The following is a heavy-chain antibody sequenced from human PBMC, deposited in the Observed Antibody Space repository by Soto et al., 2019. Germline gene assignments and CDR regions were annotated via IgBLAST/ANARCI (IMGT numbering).Heavy chain of an antibody. CDR2: IYSGGST. CDR1: GFTVSDSY. J-gene: IGHJ4*02. Sequence: EVQLVESGGGLVQPGGSLRLSCAASGFTVSDSYMSWVRQAPGKGLQWVSVIYSGGSTYNADSVKGRFTISRDNSKNMLYLQMNSLRDDDTAVYYCAQRTSGWEYWGQGTLVTVSS. D-gene: IGHD6-19*01. CDR3: AQRTSGWEY. V-gene: IGHV3-66*01.